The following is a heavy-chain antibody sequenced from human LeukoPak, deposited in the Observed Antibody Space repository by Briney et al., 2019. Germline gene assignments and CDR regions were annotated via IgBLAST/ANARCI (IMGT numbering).Heavy chain of an antibody. CDR2: ISVSGSPI. CDR1: GFSFSGHS. D-gene: IGHD2-2*01. CDR3: ARNKRASQYYFDY. V-gene: IGHV3-48*01. J-gene: IGHJ4*02. Sequence: GGSLRLSCAASGFSFSGHSMNWVRQAPGRGLEWVAFISVSGSPIYYADSVRGRFTISRDNADNSLYLQMNSLRAEDSAVYFCARNKRASQYYFDYWGQGALVTVSS.